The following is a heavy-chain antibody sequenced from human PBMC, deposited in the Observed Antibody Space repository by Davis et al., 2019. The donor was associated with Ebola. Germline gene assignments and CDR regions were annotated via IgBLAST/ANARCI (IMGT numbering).Heavy chain of an antibody. CDR3: ARIPKYYDFWSGYYTYYYYGMDV. CDR1: GFSLRTSGMC. J-gene: IGHJ6*02. D-gene: IGHD3-3*01. CDR2: IDWDDDK. Sequence: SGLTLVNPTQTFTLTCTFSGFSLRTSGMCVSWIRQPPGKALEWLALIDWDDDKYYSTSLKTRLTISKDTSKNQVVLTMTNMDPVDTATYYCARIPKYYDFWSGYYTYYYYGMDVWGQGTTVTVSS. V-gene: IGHV2-70*01.